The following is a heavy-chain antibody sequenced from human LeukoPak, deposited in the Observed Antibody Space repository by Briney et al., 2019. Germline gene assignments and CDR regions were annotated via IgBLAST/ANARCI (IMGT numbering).Heavy chain of an antibody. CDR1: GYTFTGYY. D-gene: IGHD3-22*01. CDR2: INPNSGGT. Sequence: ASVKVSCKASGYTFTGYYMHWVRQAPGQGLEWMGWINPNSGGTNYAQKFQGRVTMTRDTSISTAYMELSRLRSDDTAVYYCARHPMIVVVFDYWGQGTLVTVSS. V-gene: IGHV1-2*02. CDR3: ARHPMIVVVFDY. J-gene: IGHJ4*02.